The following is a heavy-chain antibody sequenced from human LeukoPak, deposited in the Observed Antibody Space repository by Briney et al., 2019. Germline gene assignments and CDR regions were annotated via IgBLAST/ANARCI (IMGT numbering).Heavy chain of an antibody. Sequence: GGSLRLSCAATGFTFDDYGMSWVRQAPGKGLEWVSGINWNGGSTGYADSVKGRFTISRDNAKNSLYLQMNSLRAEDTALYYCARGVSDSQLRGYYFDYWGQGTLVTVSS. CDR1: GFTFDDYG. D-gene: IGHD2-2*01. J-gene: IGHJ4*02. V-gene: IGHV3-20*04. CDR3: ARGVSDSQLRGYYFDY. CDR2: INWNGGST.